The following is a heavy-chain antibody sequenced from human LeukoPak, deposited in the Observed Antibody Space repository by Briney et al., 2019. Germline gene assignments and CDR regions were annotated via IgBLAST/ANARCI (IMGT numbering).Heavy chain of an antibody. D-gene: IGHD4-11*01. CDR2: ISGEGTET. J-gene: IGHJ4*02. CDR1: GLIFSNYA. CDR3: AKGGHYSFFDY. V-gene: IGHV3-23*01. Sequence: PGGSLRLSCTASGLIFSNYAMTWVRQAPRKGLEWVSTISGEGTETFYADSVKGRFTISRDNSKNTHYLQMSSLRAEDTGIYYCAKGGHYSFFDYWGQGTLVTVSS.